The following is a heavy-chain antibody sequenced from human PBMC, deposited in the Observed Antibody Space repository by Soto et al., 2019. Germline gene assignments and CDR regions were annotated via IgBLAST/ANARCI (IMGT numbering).Heavy chain of an antibody. J-gene: IGHJ4*02. V-gene: IGHV3-53*01. Sequence: GGSLRLSCVASGLTVSGKKYMAWVRQAPGKGPEWVSGVYDLDGTYYADSVRGRFTISSDNSKNTLYLQMNGLRADDTAVYYCAKEYSTSFDYWGQGTPVTVSS. D-gene: IGHD6-6*01. CDR3: AKEYSTSFDY. CDR1: GLTVSGKKY. CDR2: VYDLDGT.